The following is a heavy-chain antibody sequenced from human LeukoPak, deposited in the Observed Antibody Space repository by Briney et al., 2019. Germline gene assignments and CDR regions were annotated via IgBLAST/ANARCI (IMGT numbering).Heavy chain of an antibody. D-gene: IGHD3-22*01. CDR2: ISYDGSNK. CDR1: GVTASSYA. Sequence: GRPLRLSSAASGVTASSYAMDWVRQAPGKGLEWVAVISYDGSNKYYADSVKGRFTISRDNSKNTLYLQMNSLRAEDTAVYYCARGANMIVVENEYYYGMDVWGQGTTVTVSS. J-gene: IGHJ6*02. V-gene: IGHV3-30-3*01. CDR3: ARGANMIVVENEYYYGMDV.